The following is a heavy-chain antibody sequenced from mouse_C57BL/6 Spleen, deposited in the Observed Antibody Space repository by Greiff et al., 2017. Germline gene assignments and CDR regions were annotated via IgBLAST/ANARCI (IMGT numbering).Heavy chain of an antibody. CDR2: INPSSGYT. D-gene: IGHD2-4*01. CDR1: GYTFPSYT. J-gene: IGHJ3*01. Sequence: QVQLQQSGAELARPGASVKMSCKASGYTFPSYTMHWVKQRPGQGLEWIGYINPSSGYTKYHQKLKDKATLTADKSSRTAYMQLSRLTSEDSAVYYCARARNDYEFAYWGQGTLVTVSA. CDR3: ARARNDYEFAY. V-gene: IGHV1-4*01.